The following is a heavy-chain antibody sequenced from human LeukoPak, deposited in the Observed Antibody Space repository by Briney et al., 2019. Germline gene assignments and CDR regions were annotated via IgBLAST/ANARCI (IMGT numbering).Heavy chain of an antibody. J-gene: IGHJ4*02. D-gene: IGHD6-19*01. V-gene: IGHV3-48*03. CDR3: VRAYHSSGWYRIDY. Sequence: GGSLRLSCAASGFTFSSYEMNWVRQAPGKGLEWLSYISSSGSTIYYADSVKGRFTISRDNAKNSLYLQMNSLRAEDTAVYYCVRAYHSSGWYRIDYWGQGTLVTVSS. CDR2: ISSSGSTI. CDR1: GFTFSSYE.